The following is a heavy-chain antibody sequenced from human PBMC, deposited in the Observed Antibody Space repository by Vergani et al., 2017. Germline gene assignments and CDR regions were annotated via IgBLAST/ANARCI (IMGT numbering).Heavy chain of an antibody. J-gene: IGHJ4*02. Sequence: QVQLVESGGGVVQPGRSLRLSCAASGFTFSSYGMHWVRQAPGKGLEWVAVIWYDGSNKYYADSVKGRFTISRDNSKNTLYLQMNSLRAEDTAVYYCTSLEWGSGSYVRWGQGTLVTVSS. CDR2: IWYDGSNK. CDR3: TSLEWGSGSYVR. D-gene: IGHD1-26*01. CDR1: GFTFSSYG. V-gene: IGHV3-33*01.